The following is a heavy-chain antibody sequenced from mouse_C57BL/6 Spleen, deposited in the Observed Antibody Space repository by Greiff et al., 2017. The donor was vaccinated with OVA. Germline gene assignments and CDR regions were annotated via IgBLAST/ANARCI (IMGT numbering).Heavy chain of an antibody. CDR1: GYTFTSYW. V-gene: IGHV1-52*01. CDR3: ARDETNYDWFAY. CDR2: IDPSDSET. D-gene: IGHD2-4*01. Sequence: QVQLQQPGAELVRPGSSVKLSCKASGYTFTSYWMHWVKQRPIQGLEWIGNIDPSDSETHYNQKFKDKATLTVDKSSSTAYMQLSSLTSEDSAVYYCARDETNYDWFAYWGQGTLVTVSA. J-gene: IGHJ3*01.